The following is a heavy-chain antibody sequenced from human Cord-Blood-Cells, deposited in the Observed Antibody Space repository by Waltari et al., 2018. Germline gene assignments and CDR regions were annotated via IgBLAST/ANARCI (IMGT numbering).Heavy chain of an antibody. CDR1: GYTFTSYY. CDR3: ARLGVVDCSSTSCYDAFDI. CDR2: INPSGGST. V-gene: IGHV1-46*01. D-gene: IGHD2-2*01. J-gene: IGHJ3*02. Sequence: QVQLVQSGAEVKKPGASVKVSCKASGYTFTSYYMHWVRQAPGQGLEWMGIINPSGGSTSYAQKFQGRVTMTRDTSTSTVYMELSSLRSGDTAVYYCARLGVVDCSSTSCYDAFDIWGQGTMVTVSS.